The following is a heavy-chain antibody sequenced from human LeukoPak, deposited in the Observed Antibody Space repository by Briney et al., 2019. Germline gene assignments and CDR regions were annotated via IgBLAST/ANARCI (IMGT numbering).Heavy chain of an antibody. CDR3: ASGLRWGSFDY. CDR2: IYDSGST. D-gene: IGHD4-23*01. V-gene: IGHV4-59*12. Sequence: SETLSLTCTVSGGSISSYYWSWIRQPPGKGLEWIGYIYDSGSTNYNPSLKSRVTISVDTSKKRFSLKLSSVTAADTAVYYCASGLRWGSFDYWGQGTLVTVSS. CDR1: GGSISSYY. J-gene: IGHJ4*02.